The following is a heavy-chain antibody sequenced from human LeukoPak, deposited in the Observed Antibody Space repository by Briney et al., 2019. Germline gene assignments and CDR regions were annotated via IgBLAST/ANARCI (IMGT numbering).Heavy chain of an antibody. D-gene: IGHD6-13*01. V-gene: IGHV3-48*01. J-gene: IGHJ4*02. Sequence: GGSLRLSCAASGFTFSSYSMNWVRQAPGKGLEWVSYISSSSSTIYYADSAKGRFTISRDNTKNSLYLQMNSLRAEDTAVYYCARSSIAAGGVLDYWGQGTLVTVSS. CDR1: GFTFSSYS. CDR3: ARSSIAAGGVLDY. CDR2: ISSSSSTI.